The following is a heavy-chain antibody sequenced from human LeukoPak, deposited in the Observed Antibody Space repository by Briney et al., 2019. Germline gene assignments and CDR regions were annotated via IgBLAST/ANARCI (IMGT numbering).Heavy chain of an antibody. D-gene: IGHD5-18*01. CDR3: ASGGYSYARYDY. CDR1: GGSIRSYY. V-gene: IGHV4-4*07. CDR2: IYTSGST. J-gene: IGHJ4*02. Sequence: SETLSLTCTVSGGSIRSYYWSWIRQPAGKGLEWIGRIYTSGSTNYNPSLKSRVTMSVDTSKNQFSLKLSSVTAADTAVYYCASGGYSYARYDYWGQGTLVTVSS.